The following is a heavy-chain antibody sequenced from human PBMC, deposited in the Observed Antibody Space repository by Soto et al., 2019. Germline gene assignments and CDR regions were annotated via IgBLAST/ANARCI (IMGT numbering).Heavy chain of an antibody. CDR1: GYSFTSYW. Sequence: PGESLKISCKCSGYSFTSYWIGWVRQMPGKGLEWMGIIYPGDSDTRYSPSFQGQVTISADKSISTAYLQWSSLKASDTAMYYRASHYYDSSGYHHDAFDIWGQGTMVTVSS. J-gene: IGHJ3*02. D-gene: IGHD3-22*01. V-gene: IGHV5-51*01. CDR3: ASHYYDSSGYHHDAFDI. CDR2: IYPGDSDT.